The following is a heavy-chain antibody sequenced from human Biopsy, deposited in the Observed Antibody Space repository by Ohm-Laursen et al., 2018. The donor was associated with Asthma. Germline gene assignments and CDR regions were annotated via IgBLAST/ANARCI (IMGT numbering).Heavy chain of an antibody. CDR1: GGPIRTSGYY. CDR2: ISYTGSA. Sequence: GTLSLTWCVSGGPIRTSGYYWGWIRQPPGKGLEWMGSISYTGSAYHNPSLKSRVTISVDTSKNHFSLKLSSVTAADTAVYYCARHWDWGSFFDYWGQGTPVTVSS. D-gene: IGHD7-27*01. CDR3: ARHWDWGSFFDY. J-gene: IGHJ4*02. V-gene: IGHV4-39*01.